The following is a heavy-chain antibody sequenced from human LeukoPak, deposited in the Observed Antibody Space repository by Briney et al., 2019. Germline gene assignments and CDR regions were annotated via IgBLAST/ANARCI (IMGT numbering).Heavy chain of an antibody. CDR2: INPNSGGT. J-gene: IGHJ3*02. CDR1: GYTFTGYY. D-gene: IGHD2-15*01. Sequence: ASAKVSCKASGYTFTGYYMHWVRQAPGQGLEWMGWINPNSGGTNYAQKFQGRVTMTRDTSISTAYMELSRLRSDDTAVYYCASVVVVAANDAFDIWGQGTMVTVSS. CDR3: ASVVVVAANDAFDI. V-gene: IGHV1-2*02.